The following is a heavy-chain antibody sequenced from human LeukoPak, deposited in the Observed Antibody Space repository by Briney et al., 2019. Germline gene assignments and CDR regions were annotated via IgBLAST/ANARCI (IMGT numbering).Heavy chain of an antibody. D-gene: IGHD3-22*01. V-gene: IGHV3-33*01. J-gene: IGHJ3*02. CDR2: IWYDGSNK. CDR3: ARGSYYDSNDAFDI. Sequence: GGSLRLSCAASGFTFSSYGMHWVRQAPGKGLEWVAVIWYDGSNKYYADSVKGRFTISRDNSKNTLYLQMNSLRAEDTAVYYCARGSYYDSNDAFDIWGQGTMVTVSS. CDR1: GFTFSSYG.